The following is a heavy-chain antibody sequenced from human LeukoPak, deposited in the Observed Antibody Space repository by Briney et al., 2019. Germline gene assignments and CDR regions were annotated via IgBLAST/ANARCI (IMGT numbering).Heavy chain of an antibody. CDR1: GDSIISSSHY. Sequence: SETLSLTCTVFGDSIISSSHYWGWVRQPPGKGLEWIGSVYYSGTTHFNPSLKSRVTMSVDAAKNEFSLRLSSVTAADTAVYYCASLSSYGLLSTPTDYWGQGTLVTVSS. CDR3: ASLSSYGLLSTPTDY. CDR2: VYYSGTT. D-gene: IGHD5-18*01. J-gene: IGHJ4*02. V-gene: IGHV4-39*01.